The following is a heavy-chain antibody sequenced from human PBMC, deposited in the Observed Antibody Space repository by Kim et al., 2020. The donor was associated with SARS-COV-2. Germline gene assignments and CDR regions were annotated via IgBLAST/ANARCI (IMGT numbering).Heavy chain of an antibody. V-gene: IGHV3-64D*06. J-gene: IGHJ6*02. Sequence: GGSLRLSCSASGFTFSSYAMHWVRQAPGKGLEYVSAISTNGDSTYYADSVKGRFTISRDNSKSTLYLQMSSLRAEDTAVYYCVKFGSSIYGMDVWGQGTTVTVSS. CDR3: VKFGSSIYGMDV. CDR2: ISTNGDST. D-gene: IGHD3-10*01. CDR1: GFTFSSYA.